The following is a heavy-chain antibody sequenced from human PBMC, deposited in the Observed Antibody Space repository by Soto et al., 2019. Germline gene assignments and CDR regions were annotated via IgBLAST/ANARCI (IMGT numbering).Heavy chain of an antibody. Sequence: SETLSLTCAVYGGSFSGYYWSWIRQPPGKGLEWIGEINHSGSTNYNPSLKSRVTISVDTSKNQFSLKLSSVTAADTAVYYCARDCPVLRYFDWLLHPYYYYGMDVWGQGTTVTVSS. J-gene: IGHJ6*02. CDR3: ARDCPVLRYFDWLLHPYYYYGMDV. CDR2: INHSGST. V-gene: IGHV4-34*01. D-gene: IGHD3-9*01. CDR1: GGSFSGYY.